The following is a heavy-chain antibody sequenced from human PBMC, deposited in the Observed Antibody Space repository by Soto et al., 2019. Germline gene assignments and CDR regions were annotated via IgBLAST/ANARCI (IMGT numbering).Heavy chain of an antibody. CDR2: IIPMYGTT. Sequence: QVQLVQSGAEVKKPGSSVKVSCKASGGTFRSYVTSWVRQAPGQGLEWLGGIIPMYGTTYYAQTFQGRVTIRADESTSTAFMELSSLRSEDTAVYYCARIGPLDWIDAYWGQGTLVTVPS. J-gene: IGHJ4*02. V-gene: IGHV1-69*12. CDR1: GGTFRSYV. CDR3: ARIGPLDWIDAY. D-gene: IGHD1-1*01.